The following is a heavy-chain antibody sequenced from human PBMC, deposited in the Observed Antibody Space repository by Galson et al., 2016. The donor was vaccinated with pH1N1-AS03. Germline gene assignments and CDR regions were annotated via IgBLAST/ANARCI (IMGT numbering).Heavy chain of an antibody. CDR2: ISPSGNT. Sequence: LSLTCAVYGGSFCLYSWSWIRQPPGKGLEWIGEISPSGNTNYNPSLKSRVTLSLDASKNQFSLKLSSVTAADTAVYYCGSDGEPASTDHYYYGVDVWGQGTTVTVSS. CDR1: GGSFCLYS. V-gene: IGHV4-34*01. CDR3: GSDGEPASTDHYYYGVDV. D-gene: IGHD4-17*01. J-gene: IGHJ6*02.